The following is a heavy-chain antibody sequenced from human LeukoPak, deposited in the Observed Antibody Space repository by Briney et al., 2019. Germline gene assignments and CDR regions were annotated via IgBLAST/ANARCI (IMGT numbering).Heavy chain of an antibody. CDR1: GGSVSSSSYH. CDR3: ARDLAIFRPEYYFDY. D-gene: IGHD3-9*01. Sequence: SETLSLTCTVSGGSVSSSSYHWGWIRQPPGKGLEWIGSIYYSGSTYYNPSLKSRVTISVDTSKNQFSLKLSSVTAADTAVYYCARDLAIFRPEYYFDYWGQGTLVTVSS. V-gene: IGHV4-39*07. CDR2: IYYSGST. J-gene: IGHJ4*02.